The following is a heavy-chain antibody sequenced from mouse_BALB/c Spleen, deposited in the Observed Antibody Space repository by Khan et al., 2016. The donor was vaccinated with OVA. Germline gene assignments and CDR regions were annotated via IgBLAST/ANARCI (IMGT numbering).Heavy chain of an antibody. CDR1: GFTFSSYG. D-gene: IGHD1-1*01. CDR3: ATSYYARWYFAY. V-gene: IGHV5-17*02. J-gene: IGHJ2*01. Sequence: EVKLVESGGGLVKPGGSLKLSCAASGFTFSSYGMHWVRQAPEKGLEWVAYISSDSSTIYYADTVKGRFTISRDNTTNTLFLQMTSLKYEDKAMYYCATSYYARWYFAYWGPGTTVTVSS. CDR2: ISSDSSTI.